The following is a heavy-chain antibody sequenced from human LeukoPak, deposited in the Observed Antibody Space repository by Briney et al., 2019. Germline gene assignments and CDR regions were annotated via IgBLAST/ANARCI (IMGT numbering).Heavy chain of an antibody. CDR2: INPNSGGT. Sequence: AASVKVSCKASGYTFTGYYMHWVRQAPGQGLEWMGWINPNSGGTNYAQKFQGRVTMTRDTSISTAYMELSRLRSDDTAVYYCVVGEYYYDSSGSIPDYWGQGTLVTVSS. V-gene: IGHV1-2*02. CDR3: VVGEYYYDSSGSIPDY. CDR1: GYTFTGYY. D-gene: IGHD3-22*01. J-gene: IGHJ4*02.